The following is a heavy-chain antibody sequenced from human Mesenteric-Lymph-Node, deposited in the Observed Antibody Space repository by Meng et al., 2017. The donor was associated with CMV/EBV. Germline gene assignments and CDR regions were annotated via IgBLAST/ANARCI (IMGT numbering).Heavy chain of an antibody. J-gene: IGHJ4*02. CDR3: ARSCSSSTCRAPSPDY. V-gene: IGHV1-18*01. D-gene: IGHD2-2*01. Sequence: ASVKVSCKASGYTFTSYGISWVRQAPGQGLEWMGWVSAYNGKTNYAQKFQGRVTMTTDTSTSTAYMELRSLRPDDTAVYYCARSCSSSTCRAPSPDYWGQGTLVTVSS. CDR2: VSAYNGKT. CDR1: GYTFTSYG.